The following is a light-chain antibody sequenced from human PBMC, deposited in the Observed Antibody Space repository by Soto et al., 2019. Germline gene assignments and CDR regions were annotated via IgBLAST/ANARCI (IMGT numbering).Light chain of an antibody. J-gene: IGKJ4*01. Sequence: DIQLTQSPSFLSASVGDRVTITCRASQAISSYLVWYQHKAGQAPKLLIYTASILESGVPSRFSGTGSGTEFTLTINSLQPDDFATYYCQQLNSYPLTFGGGTKVESK. CDR1: QAISSY. CDR2: TAS. V-gene: IGKV1-9*01. CDR3: QQLNSYPLT.